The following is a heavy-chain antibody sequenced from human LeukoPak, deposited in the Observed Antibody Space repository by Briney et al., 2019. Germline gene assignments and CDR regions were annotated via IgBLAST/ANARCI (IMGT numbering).Heavy chain of an antibody. V-gene: IGHV4-34*01. J-gene: IGHJ4*02. Sequence: SETLSLTCTVSGGSISSYYWSWIRQPPGKGLEWIGEINHSGSTNYNPSLKSRVTISVDTSKNQFSLKLSSVTAADTAVYYCARRRPPGYYDSSALIDYWGQGTLVTVSS. CDR3: ARRRPPGYYDSSALIDY. CDR2: INHSGST. D-gene: IGHD3-22*01. CDR1: GGSISSYY.